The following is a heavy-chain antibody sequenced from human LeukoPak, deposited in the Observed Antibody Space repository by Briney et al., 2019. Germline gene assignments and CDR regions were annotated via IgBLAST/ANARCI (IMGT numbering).Heavy chain of an antibody. V-gene: IGHV1-46*01. D-gene: IGHD2-8*01. J-gene: IGHJ3*02. CDR1: GYTFTNYY. Sequence: ASVKVSCKASGYTFTNYYIHWVRQAPGQGLEWMGTVNPSGGSTRYAQKFQGRVTMTRDTSTSTVYMELSSLRSDDTAMYYCARDPVYGGCFSAFDIWGQGTMVTVSS. CDR2: VNPSGGST. CDR3: ARDPVYGGCFSAFDI.